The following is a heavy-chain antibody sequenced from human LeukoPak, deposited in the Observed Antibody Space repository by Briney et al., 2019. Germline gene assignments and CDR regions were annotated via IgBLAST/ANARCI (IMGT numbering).Heavy chain of an antibody. Sequence: GGSLRLSCAASGFTFTNYWMSWVRQAPGKGLELVANIKQDRSEKYYVDSVKGRFTISRDNAKNSLYLQVNSLRAEDTAVYYCARGREDYDFWSGYLNDAFDIWGQGTMVTVSS. CDR1: GFTFTNYW. J-gene: IGHJ3*02. CDR3: ARGREDYDFWSGYLNDAFDI. V-gene: IGHV3-7*01. CDR2: IKQDRSEK. D-gene: IGHD3-3*01.